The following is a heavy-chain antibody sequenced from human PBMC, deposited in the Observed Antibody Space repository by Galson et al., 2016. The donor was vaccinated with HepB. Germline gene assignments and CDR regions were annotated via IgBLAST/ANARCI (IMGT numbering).Heavy chain of an antibody. CDR1: GFTFSISS. V-gene: IGHV3-21*01. J-gene: IGHJ6*03. Sequence: SLRLSCAASGFTFSISSMNWVRQAPGKGLEWVSSISNRSSYLYYAAPVKGGYPISRANAKNSLYLQMNSLRAEDTAVYYCARVSRTGSHYDSSGYGRPYYYYYMDVWGKGTTLTVSS. CDR3: ARVSRTGSHYDSSGYGRPYYYYYMDV. CDR2: ISNRSSYL. D-gene: IGHD3-22*01.